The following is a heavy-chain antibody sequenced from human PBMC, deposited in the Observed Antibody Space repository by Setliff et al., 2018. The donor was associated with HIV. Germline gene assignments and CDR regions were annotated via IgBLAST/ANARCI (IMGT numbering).Heavy chain of an antibody. CDR3: ATYNWNFIVGY. CDR1: GDSISSSSYY. CDR2: IYYSWST. J-gene: IGHJ4*02. D-gene: IGHD1-7*01. Sequence: SETLSLTCTVSGDSISSSSYYWGWIRQPPGKGLEWIGSIYYSWSTYYNPSLKSRVTISVDTSKNQFSLKLSSVTAADTAVYYCATYNWNFIVGYWGQGTLVTVSS. V-gene: IGHV4-39*07.